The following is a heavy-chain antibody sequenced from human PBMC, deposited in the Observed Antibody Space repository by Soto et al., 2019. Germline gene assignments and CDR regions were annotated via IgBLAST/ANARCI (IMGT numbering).Heavy chain of an antibody. CDR2: ISGSGGST. V-gene: IGHV3-23*01. D-gene: IGHD3-10*02. Sequence: GGSLRLSCAASGFTFSSYAMSWVRQAPGKGLEWVSAISGSGGSTYYADSVKGRFTISRDNSKNTLYLQMNSLRAEDTAVYFCAKDNDRGVINYFGSWGQGPLVTVSS. J-gene: IGHJ4*02. CDR1: GFTFSSYA. CDR3: AKDNDRGVINYFGS.